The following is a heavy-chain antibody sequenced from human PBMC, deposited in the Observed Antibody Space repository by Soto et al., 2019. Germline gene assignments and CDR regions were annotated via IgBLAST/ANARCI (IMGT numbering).Heavy chain of an antibody. D-gene: IGHD2-2*03. CDR1: GGSISSSSYY. CDR2: IYYSGST. V-gene: IGHV4-39*01. J-gene: IGHJ6*02. CDR3: ARLNGCCVSTSCHGYYGMDV. Sequence: SETLSLTCTVSGGSISSSSYYWGWIRQPPGKGLEWIGSIYYSGSTYYNPSLKSRVTISVDTSKNQFSLKLSSVTAADTAVYYCARLNGCCVSTSCHGYYGMDVWGQGTTVTVSS.